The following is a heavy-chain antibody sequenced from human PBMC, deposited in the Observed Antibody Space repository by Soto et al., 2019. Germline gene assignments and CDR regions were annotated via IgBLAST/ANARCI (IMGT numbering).Heavy chain of an antibody. D-gene: IGHD6-25*01. Sequence: EVQLVESGGGLVQPGGSLRLSCVASGFTFSSYWMHWVHQAPGKGLEWVSIISTDGTSVRYADSVKGRFTISRDNTKNTLFLHMSSLRAEDTAVYFCARDVERRPDSWGQGTLVTVS. V-gene: IGHV3-74*01. CDR2: ISTDGTSV. J-gene: IGHJ4*02. CDR3: ARDVERRPDS. CDR1: GFTFSSYW.